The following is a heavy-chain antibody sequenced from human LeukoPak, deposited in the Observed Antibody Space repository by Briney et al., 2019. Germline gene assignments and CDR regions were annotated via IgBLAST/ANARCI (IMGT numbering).Heavy chain of an antibody. D-gene: IGHD3-10*01. V-gene: IGHV3-9*01. CDR3: AKELQGAYYGMDV. CDR2: ISWNSGSI. J-gene: IGHJ6*02. Sequence: PGRSLRLSCAASGFTFADYAMHWVRQAPGKCLEWVSGISWNSGSIGYADSVKGRFTISRDNAKNSLYLQMNSLRAEDTALYYCAKELQGAYYGMDVWGQGTTVTVSS. CDR1: GFTFADYA.